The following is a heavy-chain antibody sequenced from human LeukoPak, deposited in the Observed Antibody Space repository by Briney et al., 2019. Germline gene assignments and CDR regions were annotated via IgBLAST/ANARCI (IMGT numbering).Heavy chain of an antibody. V-gene: IGHV3-30*18. CDR3: AKDYGGNNYDTFDI. D-gene: IGHD4-23*01. Sequence: GGSLRLSCAASGFPFSDFGIHWVRQAPGKGLEWVAVTPYDGTNKYYADSVKGRFTISRDNSKHTLYLQMNSLRAEHTALYYCAKDYGGNNYDTFDIWGQGTMVAVSS. J-gene: IGHJ3*02. CDR1: GFPFSDFG. CDR2: TPYDGTNK.